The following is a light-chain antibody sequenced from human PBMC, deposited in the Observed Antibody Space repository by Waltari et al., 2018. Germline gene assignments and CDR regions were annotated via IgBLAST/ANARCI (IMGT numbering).Light chain of an antibody. CDR2: GNS. CDR3: QSYDSSLSGGVV. J-gene: IGLJ2*01. CDR1: SSNIGAGYD. V-gene: IGLV1-40*01. Sequence: QSVLTQPPSVSGAPGQRVTISCTGSSSNIGAGYDVHWYQQLPGTAPKLLIYGNSNRPSGVPDRFCGSKSGTSASLAITGLQAEDEADYYCQSYDSSLSGGVVFGGGTKLTVL.